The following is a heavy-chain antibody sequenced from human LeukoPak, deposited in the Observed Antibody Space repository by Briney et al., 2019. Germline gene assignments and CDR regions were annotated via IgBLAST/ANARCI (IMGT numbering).Heavy chain of an antibody. CDR2: INGDASTT. J-gene: IGHJ3*01. CDR1: GFTFRNYW. D-gene: IGHD1-26*01. Sequence: GGSLRLSCAASGFTFRNYWMHWVRQAPGGGLVWVSRINGDASTTTYADSVKGRFTISRDYAKNTLYLQMNSLRAEDTAIYYCARDFIVGAETVAFDVWGPGTMVTVSS. V-gene: IGHV3-74*03. CDR3: ARDFIVGAETVAFDV.